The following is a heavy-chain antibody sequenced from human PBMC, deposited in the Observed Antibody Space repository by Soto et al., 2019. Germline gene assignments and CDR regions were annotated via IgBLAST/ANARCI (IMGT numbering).Heavy chain of an antibody. CDR2: ISYDESDK. V-gene: IGHV3-30-3*01. Sequence: QVQLVESGGGVVQPGKSLRLSCAASGFTFSAYTMHWVRQAPGKGLEWVSLISYDESDKFYADSVKGRFTISRDISKNTLYLQMTSLRSEDTAVYYCARRSRGGNFLDLWGPGILVTVSS. CDR1: GFTFSAYT. CDR3: ARRSRGGNFLDL. J-gene: IGHJ5*02. D-gene: IGHD2-21*02.